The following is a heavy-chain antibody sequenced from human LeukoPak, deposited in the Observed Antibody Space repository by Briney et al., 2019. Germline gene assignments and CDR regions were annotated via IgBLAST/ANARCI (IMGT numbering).Heavy chain of an antibody. CDR2: IHTSGST. J-gene: IGHJ4*02. D-gene: IGHD3-3*01. Sequence: SETLSLTCTVSGGSISSGTHYWRWIRQPAGKGLEWIGRIHTSGSTNYNPSLKSRVTISVDTSKNQFSLKLSSVTAADTAVYYCAREVHYDFWSGYDIDYWGQGTLVTVSS. V-gene: IGHV4-61*02. CDR1: GGSISSGTHY. CDR3: AREVHYDFWSGYDIDY.